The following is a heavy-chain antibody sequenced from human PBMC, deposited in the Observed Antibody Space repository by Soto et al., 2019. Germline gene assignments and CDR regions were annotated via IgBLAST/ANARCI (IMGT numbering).Heavy chain of an antibody. V-gene: IGHV4-31*03. Sequence: QVQLQESGPGLVKPSQTLSLTCTVSGGSISSGGYYWSWIRQHPGKGLEWIGYIYYSGSTYYNPSLKSRVTISVDTSKTQFSLKLSSVTAADTAVYYCAGLPYDYIWGSYRFLDVWGKGTTVTVSS. CDR3: AGLPYDYIWGSYRFLDV. D-gene: IGHD3-16*02. CDR1: GGSISSGGYY. J-gene: IGHJ6*04. CDR2: IYYSGST.